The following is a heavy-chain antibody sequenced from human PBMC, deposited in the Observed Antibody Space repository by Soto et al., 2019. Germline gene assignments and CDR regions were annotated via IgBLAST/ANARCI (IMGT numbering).Heavy chain of an antibody. CDR3: VCGGNFFVY. V-gene: IGHV3-7*01. Sequence: EVQLVESGGGLVQPGGSLRLPCAASGFTFSTYWMTWVRQPPGKGLEWVASINQDGSERDYVDSVRGRFTISRDNAKNSLYLPMNSLRAEDTAVYYCVCGGNFFVYWGQGTLVTVSP. D-gene: IGHD3-16*01. CDR2: INQDGSER. J-gene: IGHJ4*02. CDR1: GFTFSTYW.